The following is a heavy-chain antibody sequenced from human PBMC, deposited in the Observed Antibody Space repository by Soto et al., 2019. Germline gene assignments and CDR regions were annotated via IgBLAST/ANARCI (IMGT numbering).Heavy chain of an antibody. Sequence: QVHLIQSGADVKKPGSSVKVSCKAAGGTFNTYTLIWVRQAPGHGLEWMGRIIPMLTVTNSAQKFQGRLTLTADKSTGTAFMELTSLRSGDTAVYYCSIGSWSAETFDVWGQGTMVTVSS. D-gene: IGHD2-2*01. J-gene: IGHJ3*01. V-gene: IGHV1-69*02. CDR2: IIPMLTVT. CDR1: GGTFNTYT. CDR3: SIGSWSAETFDV.